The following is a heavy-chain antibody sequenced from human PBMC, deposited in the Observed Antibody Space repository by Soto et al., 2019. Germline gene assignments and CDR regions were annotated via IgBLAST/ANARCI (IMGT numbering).Heavy chain of an antibody. CDR1: GYTFTGYY. V-gene: IGHV1-2*04. Sequence: GASVKVSCKASGYTFTGYYMHWVRQAPGQGLEWMGWINPNSGGTNYAQKFQGWVTMTRDTSISTAYIELSRLRSDDTAVYYCARESRGLRFLEWTHQRHYFDYWGQGTLVTVSS. CDR2: INPNSGGT. J-gene: IGHJ4*02. D-gene: IGHD3-3*01. CDR3: ARESRGLRFLEWTHQRHYFDY.